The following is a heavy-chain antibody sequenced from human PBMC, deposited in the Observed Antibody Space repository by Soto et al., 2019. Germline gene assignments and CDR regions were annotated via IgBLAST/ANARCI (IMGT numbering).Heavy chain of an antibody. Sequence: PGGSLRLSCAASGFTFSSYGMHWVRQAPGKGLEWVAVIWYDGSNKYYADSVKGRFTISRDNSKNTLYLQMNSLRAEDTAVYYCARDLTYYDSSGYAFDYWGQGTLVTVSS. V-gene: IGHV3-33*01. D-gene: IGHD3-22*01. J-gene: IGHJ4*02. CDR3: ARDLTYYDSSGYAFDY. CDR1: GFTFSSYG. CDR2: IWYDGSNK.